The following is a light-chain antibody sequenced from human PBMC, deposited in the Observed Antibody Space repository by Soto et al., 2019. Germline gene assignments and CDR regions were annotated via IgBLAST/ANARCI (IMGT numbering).Light chain of an antibody. CDR1: SSNIGGNT. J-gene: IGLJ1*01. Sequence: QSVLTQPPSASGTPGQRVTFSCSGSSSNIGGNTVSWFQHLPRTAPKLLIFSNSQRPSGVPDRSSGAKSGTSASLAISGLQSEDEANHYCATWDDGMSAYVFGTGTKVNV. CDR2: SNS. V-gene: IGLV1-44*01. CDR3: ATWDDGMSAYV.